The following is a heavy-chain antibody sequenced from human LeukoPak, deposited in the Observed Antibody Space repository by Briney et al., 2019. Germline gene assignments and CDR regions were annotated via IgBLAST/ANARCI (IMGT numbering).Heavy chain of an antibody. CDR1: GGTFSCYA. Sequence: SVKVSCKASGGTFSCYAISWVRQAPGQGLEWMGGIIPIFGTANYAQKFQGRVTITTDESTSTAYMELSSLRSEDTAVYYCARDQENSYYYYYMDVWGKGTTVTVSS. V-gene: IGHV1-69*05. CDR2: IIPIFGTA. J-gene: IGHJ6*03. CDR3: ARDQENSYYYYYMDV.